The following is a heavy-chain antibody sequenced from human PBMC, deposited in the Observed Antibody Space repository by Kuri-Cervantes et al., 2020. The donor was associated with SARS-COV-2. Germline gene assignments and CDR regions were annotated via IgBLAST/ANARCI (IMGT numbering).Heavy chain of an antibody. J-gene: IGHJ6*03. CDR3: ARDHQYYDFWSGYFGTEGNYYYYYMDV. CDR1: GFTFSSYA. CDR2: ISYDGSNK. Sequence: LSLTCAASGFTFSSYAMSWVRQAPGKGLEWVAVISYDGSNKYYADSVKGRFTISRDNSKNTLYLQMNSLRAEDTAVYYCARDHQYYDFWSGYFGTEGNYYYYYMDVWGKGTTVTVSS. D-gene: IGHD3-3*01. V-gene: IGHV3-30-3*01.